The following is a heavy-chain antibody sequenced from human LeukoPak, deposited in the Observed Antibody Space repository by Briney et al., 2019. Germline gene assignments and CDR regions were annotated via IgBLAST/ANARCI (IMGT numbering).Heavy chain of an antibody. Sequence: GGSLRLSCAASGFTSSSYSMNWVRQAPGKGLEWVSSISSSSYIYYADSVKGRFTISRDNAKNSLYLQMNSLRAEDTAVYYCARDFRRGYYDSSGQWGQGTLVTVSS. V-gene: IGHV3-21*01. D-gene: IGHD3-22*01. CDR3: ARDFRRGYYDSSGQ. CDR1: GFTSSSYS. CDR2: ISSSSYI. J-gene: IGHJ4*02.